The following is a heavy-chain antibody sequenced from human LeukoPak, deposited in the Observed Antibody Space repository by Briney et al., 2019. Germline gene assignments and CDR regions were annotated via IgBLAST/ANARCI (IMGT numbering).Heavy chain of an antibody. CDR3: ARLLGPKANWFDP. V-gene: IGHV5-51*01. D-gene: IGHD1-26*01. CDR2: IYPGDSDT. CDR1: GYSFTSYW. J-gene: IGHJ5*02. Sequence: GGSLRLSCKGSGYSFTSYWIGWVRQMPGKGLEWMGIIYPGDSDTRYSPSFQGQVTISADKSISTAYLQWSSLKASDTAMYYCARLLGPKANWFDPWGQGTLVTVSS.